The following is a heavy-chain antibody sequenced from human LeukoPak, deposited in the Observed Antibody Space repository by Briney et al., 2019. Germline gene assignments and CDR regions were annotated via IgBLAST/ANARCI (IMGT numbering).Heavy chain of an antibody. CDR2: ISSDGSST. D-gene: IGHD2-2*03. Sequence: GGSLRLSCAASGFTFSSYWMHWVRQAPGKGLVWASRISSDGSSTSYADSVKGRFTISRDNAKNTLYLQMTSLRAEDTAVYYCASGYRYFDYWGQGTLVTVSS. CDR3: ASGYRYFDY. J-gene: IGHJ4*02. CDR1: GFTFSSYW. V-gene: IGHV3-74*01.